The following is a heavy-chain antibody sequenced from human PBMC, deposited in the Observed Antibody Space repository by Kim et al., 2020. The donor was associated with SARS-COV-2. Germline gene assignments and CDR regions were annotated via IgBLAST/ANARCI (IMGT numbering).Heavy chain of an antibody. D-gene: IGHD3-22*01. V-gene: IGHV3-11*04. CDR3: ARSHFYDSSGYLGY. Sequence: AGSVKGRITISRDNAKSSLYLQMNSLRAEDTAVYYCARSHFYDSSGYLGYWGQGTLVTVSS. J-gene: IGHJ4*02.